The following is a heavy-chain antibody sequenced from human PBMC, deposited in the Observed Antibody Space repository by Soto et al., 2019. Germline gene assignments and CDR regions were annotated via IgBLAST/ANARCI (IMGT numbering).Heavy chain of an antibody. V-gene: IGHV4-4*02. D-gene: IGHD1-20*01. Sequence: QVHLQESGPGLVKPSGTLSLTCAVSGGSISSNHWWSWVRQSLGKGLEWIGESYHSGSTNYNPSLKSGVTISVDKSKNQFSLKVTSVIAADTAVYYWARKQYNSPWGFDIWGQGTMVTVSS. CDR2: SYHSGST. CDR1: GGSISSNHW. J-gene: IGHJ3*02. CDR3: ARKQYNSPWGFDI.